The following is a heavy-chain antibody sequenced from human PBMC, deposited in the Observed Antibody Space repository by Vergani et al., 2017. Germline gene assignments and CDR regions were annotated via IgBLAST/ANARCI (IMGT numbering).Heavy chain of an antibody. V-gene: IGHV4-39*01. J-gene: IGHJ4*02. CDR1: GGSISSSSYY. D-gene: IGHD2-2*01. CDR3: ARSKRYCSSTSCQPFDY. Sequence: QLQLQESGPGLVKPSETLSLTCTVSGGSISSSSYYWGWIRQPPGKGLEWIGSIYYGGSTYYNPSLKSRVTISVDTSKNQFSLKLSSVTAADTAVYYCARSKRYCSSTSCQPFDYWGQGTLVTVSS. CDR2: IYYGGST.